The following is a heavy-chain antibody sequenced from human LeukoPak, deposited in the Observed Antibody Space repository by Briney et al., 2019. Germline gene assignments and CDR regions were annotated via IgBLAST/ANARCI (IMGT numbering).Heavy chain of an antibody. D-gene: IGHD5-24*01. CDR3: ARGGGYKPQFDY. V-gene: IGHV4-4*07. CDR1: GGSISSYH. J-gene: IGHJ4*02. Sequence: SETLSLTCTVSGGSISSYHWSWIRQPAGKGLEWIGRIYTSESTNYNPSLKSRVTMSVDTSKNQFSLRLSSVTAADTAIYYCARGGGYKPQFDYWGQGTLVTVSS. CDR2: IYTSEST.